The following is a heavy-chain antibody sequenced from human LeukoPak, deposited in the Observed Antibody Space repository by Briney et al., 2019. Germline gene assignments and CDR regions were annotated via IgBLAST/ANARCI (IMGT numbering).Heavy chain of an antibody. CDR1: GFTFSSYG. CDR2: IWYDGSNK. J-gene: IGHJ5*02. Sequence: GGSLRLSCAASGFTFSSYGMHWVRQAPGKGLEWVAVIWYDGSNKYYADSVKGRFTISRDNSKNTLYLQMNSLRAEGTAVYYCAKDPRSYCSSTSCPPWFDPWGQGTLVTVSS. D-gene: IGHD2-2*01. CDR3: AKDPRSYCSSTSCPPWFDP. V-gene: IGHV3-33*06.